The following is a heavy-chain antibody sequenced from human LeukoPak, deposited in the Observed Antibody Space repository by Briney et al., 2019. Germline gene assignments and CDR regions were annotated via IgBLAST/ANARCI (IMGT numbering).Heavy chain of an antibody. CDR2: ISGSSGST. CDR1: GFTFSSYA. J-gene: IGHJ5*02. D-gene: IGHD3-9*01. V-gene: IGHV3-23*01. CDR3: AKGKLRYFDWSPPGP. Sequence: GGSLRLSCAASGFTFSSYAMSWVRQAPGKGLEWVSAISGSSGSTYYADSVKGRFTISRDNSRNTLYLQMNSLRAEDTAVYYCAKGKLRYFDWSPPGPWGRGTLVTVSS.